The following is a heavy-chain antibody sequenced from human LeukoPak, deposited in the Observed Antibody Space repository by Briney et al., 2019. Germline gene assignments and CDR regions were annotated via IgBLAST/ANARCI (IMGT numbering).Heavy chain of an antibody. CDR1: GGSISSYY. J-gene: IGHJ6*03. CDR2: IYYSGST. V-gene: IGHV4-59*12. D-gene: IGHD2-2*01. Sequence: PSETLSLTCTVSGGSISSYYWSWIRQPPGKGLEWIGYIYYSGSTNYNPSLKSRVTISVDTSKNQFSLKLSSVTAADTAVYYCARRRGDIVVVPAAIRYYYYMDVWGKGTTVTVSS. CDR3: ARRRGDIVVVPAAIRYYYYMDV.